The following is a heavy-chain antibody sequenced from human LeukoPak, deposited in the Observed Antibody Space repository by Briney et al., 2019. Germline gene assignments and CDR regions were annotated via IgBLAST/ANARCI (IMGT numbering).Heavy chain of an antibody. CDR2: ISYSGYT. CDR3: ARGRNDNGGMFFDS. V-gene: IGHV4-59*01. D-gene: IGHD4-23*01. CDR1: GVSMRTYY. Sequence: PSETLSLTCTVSGVSMRTYYSSWIRHAPGQGLEWIGSISYSGYTSYSTSLKSRVAIPVDPSKTQFSLRLSSMTAAHTALYYCARGRNDNGGMFFDSWAQGTLVTVSS. J-gene: IGHJ4*02.